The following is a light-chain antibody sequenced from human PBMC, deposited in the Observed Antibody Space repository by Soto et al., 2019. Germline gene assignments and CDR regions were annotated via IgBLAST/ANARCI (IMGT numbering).Light chain of an antibody. Sequence: EIIVTPSAGTLSLSPRERAPLYCMASQSISNNLAWYQQKPGQAPRLLIYGASTRATGIPARFSGSGSGTEFTLTISSLQSEDFAVYSCQHYNERPLTFGGGTKVDI. V-gene: IGKV3-15*01. CDR1: QSISNN. CDR2: GAS. J-gene: IGKJ4*01. CDR3: QHYNERPLT.